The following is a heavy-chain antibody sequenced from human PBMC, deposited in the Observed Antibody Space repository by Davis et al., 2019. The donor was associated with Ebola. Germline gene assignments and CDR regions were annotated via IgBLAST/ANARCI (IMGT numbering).Heavy chain of an antibody. V-gene: IGHV1-8*01. CDR1: GNTFSNYD. Sequence: ASVTVSCKTSGNTFSNYDINWVRQATGQGLEWMGWMNPKSGNTGYEQKFQGRVTITRNTSISTVYMELSSLRSDDTAVYYCARGCSSDRCFMGAFDIWGQGTMVTVSS. CDR3: ARGCSSDRCFMGAFDI. J-gene: IGHJ3*02. CDR2: MNPKSGNT. D-gene: IGHD6-19*01.